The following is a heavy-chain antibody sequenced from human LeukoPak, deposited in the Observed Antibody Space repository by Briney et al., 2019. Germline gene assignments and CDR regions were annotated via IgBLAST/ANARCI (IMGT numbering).Heavy chain of an antibody. CDR3: AGGHDYSSPHRY. J-gene: IGHJ4*02. CDR1: GYTFPSYG. CDR2: INPNSGGT. D-gene: IGHD4-11*01. V-gene: IGHV1-2*02. Sequence: ASVKVSCKASGYTFPSYGISRVRQAPGQGLEWMGWINPNSGGTNYAQKFQGRVTMTRDTSISTAYMELSRLRSDDTAVYYCAGGHDYSSPHRYWGQGTLVTVPS.